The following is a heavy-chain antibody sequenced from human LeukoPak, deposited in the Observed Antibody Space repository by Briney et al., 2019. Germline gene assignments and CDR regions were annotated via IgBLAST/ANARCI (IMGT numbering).Heavy chain of an antibody. V-gene: IGHV3-48*04. CDR3: ARRHDTDY. J-gene: IGHJ4*02. Sequence: PGGSLRLSCAASGFRFSSYSMNWVRQAPGKGLEWISYISHTGSTIYYADSVKGRFTISRDNAKNSLYLQMNNLRAEDTAVYYCARRHDTDYWGQGTLVTVSS. D-gene: IGHD1-1*01. CDR2: ISHTGSTI. CDR1: GFRFSSYS.